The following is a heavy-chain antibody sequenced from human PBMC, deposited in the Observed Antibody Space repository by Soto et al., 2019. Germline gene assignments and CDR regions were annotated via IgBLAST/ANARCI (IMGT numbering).Heavy chain of an antibody. CDR1: GGSISGSY. CDR2: VYYTGST. Sequence: SETLSLTCSVSGGSISGSYWSWIRQSPGKGLEWLGYVYYTGSTNYSPSLRSRVSISVDTSKNEFSLRLSSVTAADTAVYSCARSVAVPGAHIDYWGQGTQVTVSS. J-gene: IGHJ4*02. D-gene: IGHD6-19*01. CDR3: ARSVAVPGAHIDY. V-gene: IGHV4-59*01.